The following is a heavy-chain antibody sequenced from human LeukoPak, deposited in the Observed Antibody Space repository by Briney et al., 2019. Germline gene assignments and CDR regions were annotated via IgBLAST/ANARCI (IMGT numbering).Heavy chain of an antibody. V-gene: IGHV3-33*01. CDR1: GLPFNNYG. J-gene: IGHJ4*02. CDR2: VWHDGSNK. CDR3: LTDRGY. Sequence: PGTSLRLSCVASGLPFNNYGIHWVRQAPGKGLEWVATVWHDGSNKFYADFVKGRFIISRDNSENTVDAQINSLRVEDTAVYYCLTDRGYWGQGTLVTVSS.